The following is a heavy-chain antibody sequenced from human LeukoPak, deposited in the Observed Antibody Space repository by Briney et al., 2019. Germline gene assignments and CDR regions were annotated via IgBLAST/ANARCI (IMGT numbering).Heavy chain of an antibody. V-gene: IGHV3-48*03. CDR2: ISSSGSTI. D-gene: IGHD3-22*01. CDR3: ASYYDLDY. Sequence: PGGSLRLSCAASGFTFSSYEMNWVRQAPGKGLEWVSYISSSGSTIYYADSVKGRFPISRENAKNSLYLQMNSLRAEDTAVYYCASYYDLDYWGQGTLVTVSS. CDR1: GFTFSSYE. J-gene: IGHJ4*02.